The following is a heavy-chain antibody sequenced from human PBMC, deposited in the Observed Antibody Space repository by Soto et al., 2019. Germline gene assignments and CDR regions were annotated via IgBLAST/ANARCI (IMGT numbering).Heavy chain of an antibody. J-gene: IGHJ3*02. D-gene: IGHD4-4*01. CDR2: ISSSSSTI. CDR3: ARDVGDSAYSAFDI. CDR1: GFTFSNYN. V-gene: IGHV3-48*02. Sequence: GGSLRLSCAVSGFTFSNYNMNWVRQAPGKGLEWVSYISSSSSTINYADSVQGRFTISRDNAKNSLYLQMNSLRDDDTAVYFCARDVGDSAYSAFDIWGQGTMVTVSS.